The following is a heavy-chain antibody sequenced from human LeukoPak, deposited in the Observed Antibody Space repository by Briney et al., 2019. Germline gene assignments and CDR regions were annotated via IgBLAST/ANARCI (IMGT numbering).Heavy chain of an antibody. D-gene: IGHD6-6*01. CDR3: AKGHFASSSFFDV. J-gene: IGHJ4*02. CDR1: GFRFSTYG. CDR2: ISGSGDST. V-gene: IGHV3-23*01. Sequence: GGSLRLSCAASGFRFSTYGLSWVRQTAGKRLEWVSAISGSGDSTFYADSVKGRFTISRDNSKNTLYLQMNSLRVEDTATYYCAKGHFASSSFFDVWGQGTLVTVSS.